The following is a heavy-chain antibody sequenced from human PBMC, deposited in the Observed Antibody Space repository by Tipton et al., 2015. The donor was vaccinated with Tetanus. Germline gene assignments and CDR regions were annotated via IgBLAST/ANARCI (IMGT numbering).Heavy chain of an antibody. D-gene: IGHD1-7*01. Sequence: QVQLVQSGAEVKKPGSSVKVSCKASGGTFSSYAISWVRQAPGQGLEWMGGIIPIFGTANYAQKFQGRVTITADESTSTAYMELSSLRSEDTAVYYCATSITGTTPYYYYGMDVWGQGTTVTVSS. CDR1: GGTFSSYA. CDR2: IIPIFGTA. V-gene: IGHV1-69*01. CDR3: ATSITGTTPYYYYGMDV. J-gene: IGHJ6*02.